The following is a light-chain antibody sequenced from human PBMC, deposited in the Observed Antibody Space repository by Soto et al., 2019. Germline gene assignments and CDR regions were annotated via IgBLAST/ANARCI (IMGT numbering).Light chain of an antibody. CDR1: SSDVGSYNL. CDR2: DGS. V-gene: IGLV2-23*01. Sequence: QSALTQPASMSGSPGQSITISFTGTSSDVGSYNLVSWYQQFPDKAPKLIIYDGSERPSGVSDRFAGSKSGNTASLTISGVLADDEAEYQCSSYAPSSALAYVFGTGTKLTVL. CDR3: SSYAPSSALAYV. J-gene: IGLJ1*01.